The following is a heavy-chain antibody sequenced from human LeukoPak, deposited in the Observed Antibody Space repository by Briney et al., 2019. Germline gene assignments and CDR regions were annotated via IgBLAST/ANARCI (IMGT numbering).Heavy chain of an antibody. D-gene: IGHD1-26*01. CDR1: GYTFTSYY. CDR3: ARGGRGELLGY. J-gene: IGHJ4*02. CDR2: INLSGGST. Sequence: ASVKVSCKASGYTFTSYYMHWVRQAPGQGLEWMGIINLSGGSTSYPQKFQGRVTMIRDTSTSTVYMELSSLRSEDTAVYYCARGGRGELLGYWGQGTLVTVSS. V-gene: IGHV1-46*01.